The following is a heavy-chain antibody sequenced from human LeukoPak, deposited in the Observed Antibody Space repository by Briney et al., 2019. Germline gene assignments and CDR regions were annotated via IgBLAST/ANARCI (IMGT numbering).Heavy chain of an antibody. CDR1: GFTLSSYE. Sequence: PGGSLRLSCAASGFTLSSYEINWVRQAPGKGLEWVSVFYVGGAAYYADSVKGRFTISRDNSENTLYLQMKSLRAEDTAVYYCARGDGYNFFDYWGQGTLVTVSS. D-gene: IGHD5-24*01. CDR2: FYVGGAA. V-gene: IGHV3-53*01. CDR3: ARGDGYNFFDY. J-gene: IGHJ4*02.